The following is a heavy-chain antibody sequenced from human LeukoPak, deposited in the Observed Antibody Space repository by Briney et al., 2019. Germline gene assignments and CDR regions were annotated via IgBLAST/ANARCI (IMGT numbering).Heavy chain of an antibody. CDR1: GFTFSSHW. J-gene: IGHJ4*02. D-gene: IGHD3-22*01. Sequence: GGSLRLSCAASGFTFSSHWMHWVRQGPGKGLVWVSRINSDGSSTSYADSVKGRFTISRDNAKNTLYLQMNSLRDEDTAVYYCARDHYDSSEFDYWGQGTLVTVSS. CDR3: ARDHYDSSEFDY. V-gene: IGHV3-74*01. CDR2: INSDGSST.